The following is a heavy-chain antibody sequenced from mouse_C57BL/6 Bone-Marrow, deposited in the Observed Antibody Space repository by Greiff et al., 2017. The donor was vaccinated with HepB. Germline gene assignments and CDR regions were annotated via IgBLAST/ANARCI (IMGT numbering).Heavy chain of an antibody. D-gene: IGHD2-2*01. Sequence: QVQLQQPGAELVKPGASVKMSCKASGYTFTSYWITWVKQRPGQGLEWIGDIYPGSGSTNYNEKFKSKATLTVDTSSSTAYMQLSSLTSEDSAVYYCAREGYGYDGYAMDYWGQGTSVTVSS. J-gene: IGHJ4*01. CDR3: AREGYGYDGYAMDY. V-gene: IGHV1-55*01. CDR2: IYPGSGST. CDR1: GYTFTSYW.